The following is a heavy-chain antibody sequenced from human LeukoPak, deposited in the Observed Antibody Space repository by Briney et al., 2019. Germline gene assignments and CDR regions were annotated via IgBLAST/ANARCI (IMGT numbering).Heavy chain of an antibody. CDR3: ARDGPLYYYGSGRPYYFDY. Sequence: GGSLRLSCAASGFTFSSYSMNWVRQAPGKGLEWVSSISSSSSYIYYADSAKGRFTISRDNAKNSLYLQMNSLRAEDTAVYYCARDGPLYYYGSGRPYYFDYWGQGTLVTVSS. CDR1: GFTFSSYS. V-gene: IGHV3-21*01. CDR2: ISSSSSYI. D-gene: IGHD3-10*01. J-gene: IGHJ4*02.